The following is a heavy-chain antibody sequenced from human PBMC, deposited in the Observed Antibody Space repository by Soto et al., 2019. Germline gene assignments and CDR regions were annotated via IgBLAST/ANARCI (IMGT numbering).Heavy chain of an antibody. CDR1: GFTFSSYA. CDR3: AREKIAAAGTGRLRYYYGMDV. Sequence: VQLVESGGGLVQPGRSLRLSCAASGFTFSSYAMHWVRQAPGKGLEWVAVISYDGSNKYYADSVKGRFTISRDNSKNTLYLQMNSLRAEDTAVYYCAREKIAAAGTGRLRYYYGMDVWGQGTTVTVSS. V-gene: IGHV3-30-3*01. D-gene: IGHD6-13*01. CDR2: ISYDGSNK. J-gene: IGHJ6*02.